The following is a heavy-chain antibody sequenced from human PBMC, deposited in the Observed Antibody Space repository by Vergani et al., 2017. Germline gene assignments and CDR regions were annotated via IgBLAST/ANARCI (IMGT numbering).Heavy chain of an antibody. D-gene: IGHD3-9*01. CDR2: IYYSGST. CDR3: ARGMYRDEASTGYRLEGMDI. J-gene: IGHJ6*02. CDR1: GGSISSYY. V-gene: IGHV4-59*01. Sequence: QVQLQESGPGLVKPSETLSLTCPVSGGSISSYYWSWIRQPPGKGLEWIGYIYYSGSTNYNPSLKSRVTISVDTSKNQFSLKLRSVTAADTAVYFCARGMYRDEASTGYRLEGMDIWGQGTTVTISS.